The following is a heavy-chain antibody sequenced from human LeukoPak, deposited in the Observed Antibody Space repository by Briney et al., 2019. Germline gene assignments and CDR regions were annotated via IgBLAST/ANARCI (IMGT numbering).Heavy chain of an antibody. J-gene: IGHJ4*02. CDR2: INHSGST. V-gene: IGHV4-34*01. CDR3: ARHSSSAWYYYFGY. D-gene: IGHD6-19*01. Sequence: SETLSLTCAVYGGSFSGYYWSWIRQPPGKGLEWIGEINHSGSTYYNPSLRSRVTISVDTSKNQFSLKLNSVTAADTAVYFCARHSSSAWYYYFGYWGQGALVTVSS. CDR1: GGSFSGYY.